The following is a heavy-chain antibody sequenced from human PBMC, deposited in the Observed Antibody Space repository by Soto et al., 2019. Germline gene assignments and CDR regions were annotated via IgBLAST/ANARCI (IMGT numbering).Heavy chain of an antibody. Sequence: QVQLQQWGAGLLKPSETLSLTCAVYGGSFSGYYWSWIRQPPGKGLEWIGEINHSGSTNYNPSLKSPVTISVDTSKNQFSLKLSSVTAADTAVYSCARVNVHYYGSGSQYYFDYWGQGTLVTVSS. CDR1: GGSFSGYY. CDR2: INHSGST. J-gene: IGHJ4*02. D-gene: IGHD3-10*01. CDR3: ARVNVHYYGSGSQYYFDY. V-gene: IGHV4-34*01.